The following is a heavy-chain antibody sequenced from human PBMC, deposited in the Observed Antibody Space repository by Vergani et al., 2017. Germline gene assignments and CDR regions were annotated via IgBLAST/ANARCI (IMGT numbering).Heavy chain of an antibody. Sequence: EVQLVESGGGLVQPGRSLRLSCTASGFTFGDYAMSWFRQAPGKGLEWVSAISGSGGSTYYADSVKGRFTISRDNSKNTLYLQMNSLRAEDTAVYYCARGALYDFWSGYYSYGMDVWGQGTTVTVSS. D-gene: IGHD3-3*01. J-gene: IGHJ6*02. CDR1: GFTFGDYA. CDR3: ARGALYDFWSGYYSYGMDV. V-gene: IGHV3-23*04. CDR2: ISGSGGST.